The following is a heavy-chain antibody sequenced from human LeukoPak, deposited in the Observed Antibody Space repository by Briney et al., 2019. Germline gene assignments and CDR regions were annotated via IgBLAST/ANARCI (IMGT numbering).Heavy chain of an antibody. J-gene: IGHJ6*03. CDR1: GYTFTGYY. CDR2: INPNSGGT. Sequence: ASVKVSCKASGYTFTGYYMHWVRQAPGQGLEWMGWINPNSGGTNYAQKFQGRVTMTRDTSISTAYMKLSRLRSDDTAVYHCARASSSYYYYYYMDVWGKGTTVTVSS. D-gene: IGHD6-6*01. V-gene: IGHV1-2*02. CDR3: ARASSSYYYYYYMDV.